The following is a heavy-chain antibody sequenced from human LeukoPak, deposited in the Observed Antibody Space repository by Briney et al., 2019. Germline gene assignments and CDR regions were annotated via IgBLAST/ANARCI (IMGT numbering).Heavy chain of an antibody. V-gene: IGHV3-23*01. Sequence: GGSLRLSCAASGFTFSSYAMNWVRQNPGKGLEWVSSISDSGDETYYADSVRGRFTISRDNSKNTLYLQMKSLGGDDTALYYCAKCWRVVSGNWYLSFGSWGQGTLVTVSS. J-gene: IGHJ4*02. CDR3: AKCWRVVSGNWYLSFGS. CDR1: GFTFSSYA. CDR2: ISDSGDET. D-gene: IGHD6-13*01.